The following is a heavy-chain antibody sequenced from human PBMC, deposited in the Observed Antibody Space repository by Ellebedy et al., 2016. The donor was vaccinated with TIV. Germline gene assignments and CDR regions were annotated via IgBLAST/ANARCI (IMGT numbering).Heavy chain of an antibody. J-gene: IGHJ4*02. D-gene: IGHD5-12*01. Sequence: AASVKVSCKASGYTFTSYGISWVRQAPGQGLEWMGWISAYNGNTNYAQKLQGRVTMTTDTSPRTAYLELRRLRSDDTAVYYCARDLASGYPDYWGQGTLVTVSS. V-gene: IGHV1-18*01. CDR1: GYTFTSYG. CDR3: ARDLASGYPDY. CDR2: ISAYNGNT.